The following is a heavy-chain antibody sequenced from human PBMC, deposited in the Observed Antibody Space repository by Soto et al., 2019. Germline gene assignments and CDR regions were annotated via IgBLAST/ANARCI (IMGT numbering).Heavy chain of an antibody. J-gene: IGHJ6*02. CDR3: ARDGVYYYGMDV. Sequence: QVQLVQSGAEVKKPGASVKVSCKASGYTFTSYAMHWVRQAPGQRLEWMGWINAGNGNTKYSQKFQGRVTITRDTSASTAYMALSSLRSEDTAVYYCARDGVYYYGMDVWGQGTTVTVSS. V-gene: IGHV1-3*01. CDR1: GYTFTSYA. D-gene: IGHD3-16*01. CDR2: INAGNGNT.